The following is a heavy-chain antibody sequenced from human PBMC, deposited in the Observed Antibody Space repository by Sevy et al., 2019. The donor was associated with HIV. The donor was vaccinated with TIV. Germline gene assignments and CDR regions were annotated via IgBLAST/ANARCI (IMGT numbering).Heavy chain of an antibody. CDR3: ASGGPNQQQRDYFDH. CDR2: IVST. V-gene: IGHV4-59*02. Sequence: SETLSLTCTVSGVSVSPYYWAWIRQPPGKGLECVAFIVSTNYNPSLNSLPTTSVDTSKNQFSLKLSSVTAADTATYYCASGGPNQQQRDYFDHWGQGTLVTVSS. J-gene: IGHJ4*02. CDR1: GVSVSPYY. D-gene: IGHD1-1*01.